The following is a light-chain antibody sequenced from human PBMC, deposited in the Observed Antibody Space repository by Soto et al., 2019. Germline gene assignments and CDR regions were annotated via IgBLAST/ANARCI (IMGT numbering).Light chain of an antibody. V-gene: IGKV3-20*01. CDR1: QSLAGNY. J-gene: IGKJ3*01. CDR2: GAS. Sequence: EIVLTQSPGTLSLSPGERATLSCRASQSLAGNYLAWYQHKPGQAPRLLISGASSRATGIPDRFSGRGSGTDFILTISSLEPEDSAVDFCHQYVTSPTFGPGTKVDIK. CDR3: HQYVTSPT.